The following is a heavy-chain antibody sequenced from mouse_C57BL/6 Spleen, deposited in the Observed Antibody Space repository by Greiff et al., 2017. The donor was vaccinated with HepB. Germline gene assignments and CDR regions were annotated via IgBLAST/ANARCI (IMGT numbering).Heavy chain of an antibody. CDR3: ARGPPITTVVEVYFDV. D-gene: IGHD1-1*01. CDR2: INPGSGGT. Sequence: VQLQQSGAELVRPGTSVKVSCKASGYAFTNYLIEWVKQRPGQGLEWIGVINPGSGGTNYNEKFKGKATLTADKSSSTAYMQLSILTSEDSAVYFCARGPPITTVVEVYFDVWGTGTTVTVSS. J-gene: IGHJ1*03. V-gene: IGHV1-54*01. CDR1: GYAFTNYL.